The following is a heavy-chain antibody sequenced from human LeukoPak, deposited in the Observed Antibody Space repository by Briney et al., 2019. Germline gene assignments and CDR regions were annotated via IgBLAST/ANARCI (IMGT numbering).Heavy chain of an antibody. V-gene: IGHV3-21*01. D-gene: IGHD3-9*01. J-gene: IGHJ5*02. CDR3: ARDLRYFDWLLSNWFDP. CDR1: GFTFSSYS. CDR2: ISSSSSSYI. Sequence: GGSLRLSCAASGFTFSSYSMNWVRQAPGKGLEWVSSISSSSSSYIYYADSVKGRFTISRDNAKNSLYLQMNSLRAEDTAVYYCARDLRYFDWLLSNWFDPWGQGTLVTVSS.